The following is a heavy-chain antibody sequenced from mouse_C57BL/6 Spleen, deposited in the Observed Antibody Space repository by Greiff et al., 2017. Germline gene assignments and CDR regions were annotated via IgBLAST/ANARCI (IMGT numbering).Heavy chain of an antibody. Sequence: EVKLEESGGGLVKPGGSLKLSCAASGFTFSSYTMSWVRQTPEKRLEWVATISGGGGNTYYPDSVKGRFTISRANAKNTLYLQMSSLRSEDTALYYCARHPITTVVAPYYFDYWGQGTTLTVSS. J-gene: IGHJ2*01. CDR1: GFTFSSYT. CDR2: ISGGGGNT. V-gene: IGHV5-9*01. CDR3: ARHPITTVVAPYYFDY. D-gene: IGHD1-1*01.